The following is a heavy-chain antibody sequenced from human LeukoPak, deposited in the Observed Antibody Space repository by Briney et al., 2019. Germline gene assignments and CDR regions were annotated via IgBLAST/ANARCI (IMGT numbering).Heavy chain of an antibody. V-gene: IGHV4-38-2*02. CDR3: ARGQDY. Sequence: SETLSLTCTVSGYSLSSGYYWGWIRQPPGKGLEWIGSIYHDGSTYYKPSLKSRVSISVDTSKNLFSLKLSSVTAADTAVYYCARGQDYWGQGTLVTVSS. J-gene: IGHJ4*02. CDR2: IYHDGST. CDR1: GYSLSSGYY.